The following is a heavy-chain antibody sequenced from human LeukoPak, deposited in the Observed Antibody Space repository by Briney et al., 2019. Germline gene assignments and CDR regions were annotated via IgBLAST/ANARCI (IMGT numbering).Heavy chain of an antibody. D-gene: IGHD6-13*01. V-gene: IGHV3-21*01. CDR3: AGLLGSWYSTFDAFDI. CDR1: GFTFSSYS. J-gene: IGHJ3*02. CDR2: ISSSSSYI. Sequence: GGSLRLSCAASGFTFSSYSMNWVRQAPGKGLEWVSSISSSSSYIYYADSVKGRFTTSRDNAKNSLYLQMNSLRAEDTAVYYCAGLLGSWYSTFDAFDIWGQGTMVTVSS.